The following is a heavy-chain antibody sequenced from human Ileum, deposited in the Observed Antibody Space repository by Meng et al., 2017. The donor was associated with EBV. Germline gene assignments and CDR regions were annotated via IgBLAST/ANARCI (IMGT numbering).Heavy chain of an antibody. CDR1: GGSVSSGGNY. CDR3: ARDGYSSGSD. CDR2: IYNSGST. Sequence: QVERQGGGLVRAKPSQNLSLTCSVYGGSVSSGGNYWSWTRQPPGKGLEWLGYIYNSGSTNYNPSLKSRVTISVDTSKNQFSLRLSSVTAADTAAYYCARDGYSSGSDWGQGTLVTVSS. V-gene: IGHV4-61*08. J-gene: IGHJ4*02. D-gene: IGHD6-19*01.